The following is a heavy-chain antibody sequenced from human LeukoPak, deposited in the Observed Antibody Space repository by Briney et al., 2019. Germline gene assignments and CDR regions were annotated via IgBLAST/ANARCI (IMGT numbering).Heavy chain of an antibody. CDR3: LYGGYFQH. V-gene: IGHV3-74*01. Sequence: GGSLRLSCADSGFTFSPYWMHRVRQVPNQGLMWVSRINSDETISEYVDSVNGRFTISRDNAKNTLYLQMNSLRAEDTAVYFCLYGGYFQHWGQGTLVTVSS. CDR1: GFTFSPYW. CDR2: INSDETIS. D-gene: IGHD3-16*01. J-gene: IGHJ1*01.